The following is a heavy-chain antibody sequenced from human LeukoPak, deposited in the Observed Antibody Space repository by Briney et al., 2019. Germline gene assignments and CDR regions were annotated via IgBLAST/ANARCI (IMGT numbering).Heavy chain of an antibody. CDR3: ARGPGWGAVAGPSFDY. CDR2: ISYDGSNK. J-gene: IGHJ4*02. Sequence: GGSLRLSCAASGFTFSSYAMHWVHQAPGKGLEWVAVISYDGSNKYYADSVKGRFTISRDNSKNTLYLQMNSLRAEDTAVYYCARGPGWGAVAGPSFDYWGQGTLVTVSS. V-gene: IGHV3-30*04. D-gene: IGHD6-19*01. CDR1: GFTFSSYA.